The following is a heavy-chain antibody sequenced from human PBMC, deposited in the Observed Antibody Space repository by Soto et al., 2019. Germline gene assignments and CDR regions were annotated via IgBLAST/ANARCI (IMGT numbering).Heavy chain of an antibody. CDR3: AGKPPPMYDSSQLP. Sequence: SGTPSLPHAVYGGAFSGYYRSWVLQPPGKGLEWIGEINHSGSTNYNPSLKSRVTISVDTSKNQFSLKLSSVTAADTAVYYCAGKPPPMYDSSQLPWGQGTLVTVSS. D-gene: IGHD3-22*01. V-gene: IGHV4-34*01. CDR2: INHSGST. J-gene: IGHJ5*02. CDR1: GGAFSGYY.